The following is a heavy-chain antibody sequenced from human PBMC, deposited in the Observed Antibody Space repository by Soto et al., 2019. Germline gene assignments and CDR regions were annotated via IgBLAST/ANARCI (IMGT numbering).Heavy chain of an antibody. J-gene: IGHJ3*02. V-gene: IGHV1-8*01. Sequence: QVQLVQSGAEVKKPGASVKVSCKASGYAFTRYDINWVRQATGQGLEWMGWMNPNSGNTVYAQKFQGRVTMTRDISISTAYMEVSSLRFEDTAVYYCARAVNADAFHIWGQGTMVTVSS. CDR3: ARAVNADAFHI. D-gene: IGHD3-10*01. CDR1: GYAFTRYD. CDR2: MNPNSGNT.